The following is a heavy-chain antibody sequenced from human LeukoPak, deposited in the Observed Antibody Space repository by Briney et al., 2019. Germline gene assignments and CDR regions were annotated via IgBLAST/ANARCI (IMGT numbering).Heavy chain of an antibody. D-gene: IGHD1-26*01. CDR2: INHSGST. J-gene: IGHJ4*02. V-gene: IGHV4-34*01. CDR3: ATKVGATKLLDY. CDR1: GVSFSGYY. Sequence: SETLSLTCAVYGVSFSGYYWSWIRQPPGKGLEWIGEINHSGSTNYNPSLKSRVTISVDTSKNQFSLKLSSVTAADTAVYYCATKVGATKLLDYWGQGTLVTVSS.